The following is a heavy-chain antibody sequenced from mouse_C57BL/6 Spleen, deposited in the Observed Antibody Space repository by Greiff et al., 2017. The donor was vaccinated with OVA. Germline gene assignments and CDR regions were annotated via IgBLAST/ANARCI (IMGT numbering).Heavy chain of an antibody. CDR3: ASGRLDSSGYDY. D-gene: IGHD3-2*02. V-gene: IGHV1-55*01. J-gene: IGHJ2*01. CDR1: GYTFTSYW. CDR2: IYPGSGST. Sequence: QVQLQQPGAELVKPGASVKMSCKASGYTFTSYWITWVKQRPGQGLEWIGDIYPGSGSTNYNEKFKSKATLTVDTSSSTAYMQLSSLTSEDSAVYYCASGRLDSSGYDYWGQGTTLTVSS.